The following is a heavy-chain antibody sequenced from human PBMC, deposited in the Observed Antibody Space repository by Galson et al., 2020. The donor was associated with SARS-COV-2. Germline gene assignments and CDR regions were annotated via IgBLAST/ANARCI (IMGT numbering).Heavy chain of an antibody. CDR3: ARGTTVTSAYYYYYGMDV. V-gene: IGHV1-18*04. J-gene: IGHJ6*02. Sequence: ASVKVSCKASGYTFTSYDISWVRQAPGQGLEWMGWISAYNGNTNYAQKLQGRVTMTTDTSTSTAYMELRSLRSDDTAVYYCARGTTVTSAYYYYYGMDVWGQGTTVTVSS. D-gene: IGHD4-17*01. CDR1: GYTFTSYD. CDR2: ISAYNGNT.